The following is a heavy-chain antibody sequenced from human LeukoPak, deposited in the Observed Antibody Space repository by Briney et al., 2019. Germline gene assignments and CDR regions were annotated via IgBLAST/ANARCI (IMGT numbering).Heavy chain of an antibody. Sequence: GGSRRLSCAASGFTFRSYGMHWVRQAPGKGLEWVAVIWNDGSKTHYAESVKGRFTVSRDNSKNTLYLQMNSLRAEDTAVYYCARDLTTVTTGRLGYWGQGALVTVSS. V-gene: IGHV3-33*01. J-gene: IGHJ4*02. CDR1: GFTFRSYG. CDR2: IWNDGSKT. D-gene: IGHD4-17*01. CDR3: ARDLTTVTTGRLGY.